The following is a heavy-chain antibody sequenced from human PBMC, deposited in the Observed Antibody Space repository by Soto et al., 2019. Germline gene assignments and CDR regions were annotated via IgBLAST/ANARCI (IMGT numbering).Heavy chain of an antibody. V-gene: IGHV1-3*01. D-gene: IGHD3-10*01. CDR2: INAGNGNT. CDR3: ARDGPLWFGEPVAFDI. J-gene: IGHJ3*02. Sequence: SVNVSWKAAGYAFSIYGISWGRQAPGQRLEWMGWINAGNGNTKYSQKFQGRVTITRDTSASTAYMELSSLRSEDTAVYYCARDGPLWFGEPVAFDIWGQGTMVTVSS. CDR1: GYAFSIYG.